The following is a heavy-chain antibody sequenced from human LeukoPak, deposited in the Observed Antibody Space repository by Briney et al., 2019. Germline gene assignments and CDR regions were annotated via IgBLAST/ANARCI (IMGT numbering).Heavy chain of an antibody. CDR1: GGSLSGYY. V-gene: IGHV4-34*01. CDR3: ARHRGITMVRGNRRYFDY. D-gene: IGHD3-10*01. Sequence: SETLSLTCAVSGGSLSGYYWTWIRQPPGKGLEWIGEINHSGSTNYNPSLKSRVTISVDTSRKQFFLRLSSVTAADTAMYYCARHRGITMVRGNRRYFDYWGQGTLVTVSS. CDR2: INHSGST. J-gene: IGHJ4*02.